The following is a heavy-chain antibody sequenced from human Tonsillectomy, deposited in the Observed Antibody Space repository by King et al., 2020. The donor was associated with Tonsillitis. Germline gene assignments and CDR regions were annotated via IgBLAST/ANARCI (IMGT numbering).Heavy chain of an antibody. CDR1: GFTFSSYA. J-gene: IGHJ4*02. V-gene: IGHV3-23*04. CDR2: MSGSGGST. D-gene: IGHD6-19*01. Sequence: VQLVESGGGLVQPGGSLRLSWAASGFTFSSYAMSWVRQAPGKGLEWVSAMSGSGGSTYYADSVNGRFTISSDNSKNTLYLQMNSLRAEDPAVYYCAKVLSIAVAGKLDYWGQGTLVTVSS. CDR3: AKVLSIAVAGKLDY.